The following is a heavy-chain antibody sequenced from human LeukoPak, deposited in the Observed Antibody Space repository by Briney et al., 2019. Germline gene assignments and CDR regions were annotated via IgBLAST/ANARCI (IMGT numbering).Heavy chain of an antibody. D-gene: IGHD4-17*01. CDR1: GFTFSSYS. Sequence: GGSLRLSCAASGFTFSSYSMNWVRQAPGKGLEWVSYISSSSSTIYYADSVKGTFTTSRDNATSSLYLQMSSLRAADTAVYYCARDPNGDYIGAFDMWGPGTMVTVSS. V-gene: IGHV3-48*04. J-gene: IGHJ3*02. CDR2: ISSSSSTI. CDR3: ARDPNGDYIGAFDM.